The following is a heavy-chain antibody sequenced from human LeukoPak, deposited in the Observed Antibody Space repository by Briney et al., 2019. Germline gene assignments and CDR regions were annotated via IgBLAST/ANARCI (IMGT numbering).Heavy chain of an antibody. Sequence: GGSLRLSCAASGFSFSTYCMHWVRHAPGKGPMWVSRICPDGTVTNYADSVKGRFSISRDNANHTLYLQMNNLRAEGTAVHYCARGRYYGMDVWGQGTTVTVS. CDR2: ICPDGTVT. CDR1: GFSFSTYC. V-gene: IGHV3-74*01. CDR3: ARGRYYGMDV. J-gene: IGHJ6*02.